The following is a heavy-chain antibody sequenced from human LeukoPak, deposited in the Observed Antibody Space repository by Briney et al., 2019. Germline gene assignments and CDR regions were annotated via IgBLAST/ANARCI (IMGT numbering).Heavy chain of an antibody. D-gene: IGHD3-10*01. CDR1: GGSISSGGYS. CDR2: IYHSGST. Sequence: SQTLSLTCAVSGGSISSGGYSWSWIRQPPGKGLEWIGYIYHSGSTYYNPSPKSRVTISVDRSKNQFSLKLSSVTAADTAVYYCASYGSGSYYYGFDPWGQGTLVTVSS. CDR3: ASYGSGSYYYGFDP. V-gene: IGHV4-30-2*01. J-gene: IGHJ5*02.